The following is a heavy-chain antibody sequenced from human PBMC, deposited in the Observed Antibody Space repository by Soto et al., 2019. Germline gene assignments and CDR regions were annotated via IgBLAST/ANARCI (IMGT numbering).Heavy chain of an antibody. D-gene: IGHD5-18*01. Sequence: SVKVSCKASGGTFSSYAIIWVRQAPGQGLEWMGGIIPTFGTANYAQKFQGRVTITADESTSTAYMELSSLRSEDTAVYYCALRIQSGYYYYYGMDVWGQGTTVSV. CDR3: ALRIQSGYYYYYGMDV. V-gene: IGHV1-69*13. CDR1: GGTFSSYA. CDR2: IIPTFGTA. J-gene: IGHJ6*02.